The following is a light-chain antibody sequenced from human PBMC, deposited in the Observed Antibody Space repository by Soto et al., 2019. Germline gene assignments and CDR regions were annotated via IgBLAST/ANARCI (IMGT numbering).Light chain of an antibody. CDR1: RTISRW. CDR2: KAS. Sequence: DIQMTQSPSTLSASVGDRVTITCRASRTISRWLARYQQKPGNAPKVLIYKASNLETGVPSRFSGSGSETEFTLTISSLQHDEFATYYCQQYNGYPYAFGQGTKLEIK. J-gene: IGKJ2*01. CDR3: QQYNGYPYA. V-gene: IGKV1-5*03.